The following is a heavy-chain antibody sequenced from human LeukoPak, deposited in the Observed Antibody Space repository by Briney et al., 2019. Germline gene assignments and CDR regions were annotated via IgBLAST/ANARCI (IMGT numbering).Heavy chain of an antibody. Sequence: GGSLRLSCAASGFTFSSYSMSWVRQAPGKGLEWVSYISSSSSTIYYADSVKGRFTISRDNAKNSLYLQMNSLRAEDTAVYYCARDGDSSSWLFEYWGQGTLVTVSS. J-gene: IGHJ4*02. D-gene: IGHD6-13*01. V-gene: IGHV3-48*04. CDR2: ISSSSSTI. CDR3: ARDGDSSSWLFEY. CDR1: GFTFSSYS.